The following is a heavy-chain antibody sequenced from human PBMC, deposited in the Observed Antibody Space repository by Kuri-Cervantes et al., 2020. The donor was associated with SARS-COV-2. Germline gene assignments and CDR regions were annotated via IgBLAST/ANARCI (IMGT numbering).Heavy chain of an antibody. CDR3: AREQWLELDAFDI. CDR2: ISYDGSNK. J-gene: IGHJ3*02. CDR1: GFSFSSYA. V-gene: IGHV3-30-3*01. D-gene: IGHD6-19*01. Sequence: LSLTCAASGFSFSSYAMSWVRQAPGKGLEWVAVISYDGSNKYYADSVKGRFTISRDNSKNTLYLQMNSLSAEDTAVYYCAREQWLELDAFDIWGQGTMVTVSS.